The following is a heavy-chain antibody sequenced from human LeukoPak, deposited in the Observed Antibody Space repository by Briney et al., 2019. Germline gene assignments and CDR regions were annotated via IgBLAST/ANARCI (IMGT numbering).Heavy chain of an antibody. CDR2: IIPIFGTA. CDR3: ARGPYSYGPYGVYYGMDV. D-gene: IGHD5-18*01. V-gene: IGHV1-69*13. Sequence: SVKVSCKASGGTFSSYAISWVRQAPGQGLEWMGGIIPIFGTANYAQKFQGRVTITADESTSTAYMELSSLRSEDTAVYYCARGPYSYGPYGVYYGMDVWGKGTTVTASS. CDR1: GGTFSSYA. J-gene: IGHJ6*04.